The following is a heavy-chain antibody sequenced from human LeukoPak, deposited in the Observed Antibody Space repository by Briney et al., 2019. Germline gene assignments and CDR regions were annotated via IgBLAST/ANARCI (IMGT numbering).Heavy chain of an antibody. V-gene: IGHV3-23*01. J-gene: IGHJ4*02. CDR1: GFTFSSYA. D-gene: IGHD3-3*01. CDR3: AKGAYYDFWSARREYYFDY. Sequence: PGGSLRLSCAASGFTFSSYAMSWVRQAPGKGLEWVSAISGSGGSTYYADSVKGRFTISRDNSKNTLYLQMNSLRAEDTAVYYCAKGAYYDFWSARREYYFDYWGQGTLVTVSS. CDR2: ISGSGGST.